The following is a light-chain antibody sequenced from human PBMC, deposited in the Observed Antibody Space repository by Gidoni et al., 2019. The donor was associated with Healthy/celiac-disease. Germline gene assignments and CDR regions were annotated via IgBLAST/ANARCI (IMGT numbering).Light chain of an antibody. J-gene: IGKJ1*01. CDR3: QQYNNWPRRT. CDR2: GAS. V-gene: IGKV3-15*01. Sequence: EIVMTQSPATLSVSPGERATLSCRASQSGSSNVAWYQQKPGKAPRLRIYGASTRATGSPARFSGSGSGTEFTLTISSLQSEDFAVYYCQQYNNWPRRTFGQGTKVEIK. CDR1: QSGSSN.